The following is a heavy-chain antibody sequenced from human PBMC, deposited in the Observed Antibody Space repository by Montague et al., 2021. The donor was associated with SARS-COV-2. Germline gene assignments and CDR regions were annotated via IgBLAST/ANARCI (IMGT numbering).Heavy chain of an antibody. CDR3: ARNSFRARFLDWSFYFTF. CDR2: INHGGTT. Sequence: SETLSLTCAVYGGSFTTYYWSLIRQPPGKGLEWIGEINHGGTTNFNPALKSRVTMSVDTSKNQFSLTLTSVTAADTAIYFCARNSFRARFLDWSFYFTFWGQGSVVTVSS. J-gene: IGHJ4*02. CDR1: GGSFTTYY. V-gene: IGHV4-34*01. D-gene: IGHD3/OR15-3a*01.